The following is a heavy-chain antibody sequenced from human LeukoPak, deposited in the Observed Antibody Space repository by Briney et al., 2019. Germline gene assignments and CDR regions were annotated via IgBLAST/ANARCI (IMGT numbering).Heavy chain of an antibody. CDR3: ARDLVVVPASPYYFDY. Sequence: PGGSLRLSCAASGFTFSSYSMNWVRQAPGKGLEWVSSISSSSSYIYYADSVKGRFTISRDNAQNSLYLQMNSLTAEDTAVYYCARDLVVVPASPYYFDYWGQGTLVTVSS. CDR1: GFTFSSYS. D-gene: IGHD2-15*01. CDR2: ISSSSSYI. V-gene: IGHV3-21*01. J-gene: IGHJ4*02.